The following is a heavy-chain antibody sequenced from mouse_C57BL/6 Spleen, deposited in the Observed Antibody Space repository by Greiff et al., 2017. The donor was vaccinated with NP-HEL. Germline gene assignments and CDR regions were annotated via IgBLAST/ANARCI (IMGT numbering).Heavy chain of an antibody. J-gene: IGHJ4*01. D-gene: IGHD1-1*01. CDR3: ARRFITTVVAHYYAMDY. V-gene: IGHV1-53*01. CDR2: INPSNGGT. Sequence: QVQLQQSGTELVKPGASVKLSCKASGYTFTSYWMHWVKQRPGQGLEWIGNINPSNGGTNYNEKFKSKATLTVDKSSSTAYMQLSSLTSEDSAVYYCARRFITTVVAHYYAMDYWGQGTSVTVSS. CDR1: GYTFTSYW.